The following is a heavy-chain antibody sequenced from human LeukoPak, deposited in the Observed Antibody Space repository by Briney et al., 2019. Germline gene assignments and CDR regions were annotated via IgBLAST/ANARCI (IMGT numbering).Heavy chain of an antibody. Sequence: SQTLSLTCAVSGGSISSGGYSWSWIRQPPGKGLEWIGYIYYSGSTYYNPSLKSRVTISVDTSKNQFSLKLSSVTAADTAVYYCARGGGKGGYYGSGSYGYMDVWGKGTTVTVSS. CDR2: IYYSGST. J-gene: IGHJ6*03. D-gene: IGHD3-10*01. CDR1: GGSISSGGYS. CDR3: ARGGGKGGYYGSGSYGYMDV. V-gene: IGHV4-30-4*07.